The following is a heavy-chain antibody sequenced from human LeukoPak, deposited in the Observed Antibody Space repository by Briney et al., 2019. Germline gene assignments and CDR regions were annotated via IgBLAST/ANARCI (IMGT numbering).Heavy chain of an antibody. CDR1: GFTFSSYS. Sequence: GGSLRLSCAAPGFTFSSYSMNWVRQAPGKGLEWVSSISSSSSYIYYAGSMKGRFTISRDNAKNSLYLQMNSLRAEDTAVYYCARETYCTSTRCPIGDHFDYWGQGTLVTVSS. J-gene: IGHJ4*02. D-gene: IGHD2-2*01. CDR3: ARETYCTSTRCPIGDHFDY. V-gene: IGHV3-21*01. CDR2: ISSSSSYI.